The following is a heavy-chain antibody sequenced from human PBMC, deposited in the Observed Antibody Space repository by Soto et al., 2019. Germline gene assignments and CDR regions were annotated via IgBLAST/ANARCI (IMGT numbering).Heavy chain of an antibody. CDR2: VWSDGNKQ. V-gene: IGHV3-33*01. Sequence: QVQLVETGGGVVQPGRSLRLSCVASGFTFSTHAMHWVRQAPGKGLEWVAVVWSDGNKQYYADSVMGRFTISRDNSRNTLYLQMNSLRAEDTALYFCASGPPRGWYRNIYYYYGLDAWGQGTKVTVTS. CDR1: GFTFSTHA. CDR3: ASGPPRGWYRNIYYYYGLDA. D-gene: IGHD6-19*01. J-gene: IGHJ6*02.